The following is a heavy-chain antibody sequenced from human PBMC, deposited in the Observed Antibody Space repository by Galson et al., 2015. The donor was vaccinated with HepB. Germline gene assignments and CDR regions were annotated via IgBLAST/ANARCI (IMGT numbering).Heavy chain of an antibody. J-gene: IGHJ4*02. CDR1: GFTFSSYA. CDR2: ISGSGSST. Sequence: SLRLSCAASGFTFSSYAMSWVRQAPGKGLEWVSAISGSGSSTYYADSVKGRFTISRDNSKNTLYLQMNSLRAEDTAAYYCAKDLYDSSGLAFDYWGQGTLVTVSS. V-gene: IGHV3-23*01. CDR3: AKDLYDSSGLAFDY. D-gene: IGHD3-22*01.